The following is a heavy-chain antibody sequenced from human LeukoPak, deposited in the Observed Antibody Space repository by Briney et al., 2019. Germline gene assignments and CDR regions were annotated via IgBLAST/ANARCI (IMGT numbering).Heavy chain of an antibody. Sequence: GGSLRLSCAASGFTFSSYSMNWVRQAPGEGLEWVSSISSSSSYIYYADSVKGRFTISRDNAKNSLYLQMNSLRAEDTAVYYCARDSSSWPNWFDPWGQGTLVTVSS. CDR1: GFTFSSYS. V-gene: IGHV3-21*01. D-gene: IGHD6-13*01. J-gene: IGHJ5*02. CDR3: ARDSSSWPNWFDP. CDR2: ISSSSSYI.